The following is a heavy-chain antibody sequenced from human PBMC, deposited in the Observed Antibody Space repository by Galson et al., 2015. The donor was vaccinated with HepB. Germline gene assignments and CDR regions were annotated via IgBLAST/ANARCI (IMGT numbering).Heavy chain of an antibody. J-gene: IGHJ5*02. D-gene: IGHD2-2*01. CDR3: AKGRPSKVVPAVKYRHGWFDP. V-gene: IGHV3-23*01. CDR2: ISGSGGST. CDR1: GFTFSSYA. Sequence: SLRLSCAASGFTFSSYAMSWVRQAPGKGLEWVSAISGSGGSTYYADSVKGRFTISRDNSKNTLYLQMNSLRAEDTAVYYCAKGRPSKVVPAVKYRHGWFDPWGQGTLVTVSS.